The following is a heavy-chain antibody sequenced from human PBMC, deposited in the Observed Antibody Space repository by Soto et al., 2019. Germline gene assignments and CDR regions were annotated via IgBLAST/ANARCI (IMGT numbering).Heavy chain of an antibody. D-gene: IGHD6-19*01. CDR1: GGSISSSSYY. Sequence: SETLSLTCTVAGGSISSSSYYWGWIRQPPGKGLEWIGSIYYSGSTYYNPSLKRRVTISVDTSKNQFSLKLSSVTAADPAVYYCAREARAGGLVLDYWGQGTLVTVSS. CDR3: AREARAGGLVLDY. J-gene: IGHJ4*02. CDR2: IYYSGST. V-gene: IGHV4-39*02.